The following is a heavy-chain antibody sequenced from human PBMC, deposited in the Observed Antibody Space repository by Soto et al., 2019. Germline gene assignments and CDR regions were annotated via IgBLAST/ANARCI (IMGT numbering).Heavy chain of an antibody. CDR2: MRPSGGNT. CDR3: AREPKESFYFDY. J-gene: IGHJ4*02. CDR1: GYSFTNYY. D-gene: IGHD3-10*01. V-gene: IGHV1-46*01. Sequence: RASVKVSCKASGYSFTNYYIHWFRQAPGQGLEWLGIMRPSGGNTASAPRFQDKVTMTRDTSTSTVWMELTSLTSEDTAVYYCAREPKESFYFDYWGQGTLVTVSS.